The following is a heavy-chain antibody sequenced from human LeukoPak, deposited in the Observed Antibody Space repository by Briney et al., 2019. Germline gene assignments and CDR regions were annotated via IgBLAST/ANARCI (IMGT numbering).Heavy chain of an antibody. CDR2: MNPNSGNT. D-gene: IGHD4/OR15-4a*01. V-gene: IGHV1-8*01. CDR1: RYTFTSYD. Sequence: ASVKVSCKASRYTFTSYDINWVRQATGQGLEWMGCMNPNSGNTGYAQKFQGRVTMTRNTSISTAYMELSSLRSEDTAVYYCARKNYGSNRWFDPWGQGTLVTVSS. CDR3: ARKNYGSNRWFDP. J-gene: IGHJ5*02.